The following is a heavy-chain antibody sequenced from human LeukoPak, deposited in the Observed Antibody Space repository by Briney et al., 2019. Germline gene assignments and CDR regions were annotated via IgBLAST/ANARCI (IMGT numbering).Heavy chain of an antibody. V-gene: IGHV3-53*04. J-gene: IGHJ3*02. CDR2: IYSGGRT. Sequence: GGSERLSCAASGFTFSSYAMSWVRQAPGKGLQWVSAIYSGGRTYYADYVKGRFTISRHNSKNTLYLQMNSLRAEDTAVYYCASRTTRVSAFDIWGQGTIVTVSS. CDR3: ASRTTRVSAFDI. D-gene: IGHD1/OR15-1a*01. CDR1: GFTFSSYA.